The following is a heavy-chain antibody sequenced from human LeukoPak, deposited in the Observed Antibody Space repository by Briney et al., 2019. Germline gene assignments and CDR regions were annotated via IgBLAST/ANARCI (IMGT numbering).Heavy chain of an antibody. CDR3: ARESPLSGSYYGTTSPAFDY. V-gene: IGHV6-1*01. D-gene: IGHD1-26*01. CDR2: TYYRSKWYN. J-gene: IGHJ4*02. CDR1: GDSVSSNSAA. Sequence: SQTLSLTCAISGDSVSSNSAAWNWIRQSPSRGLEWLGRTYYRSKWYNDYAVSVKSRITINPDASKNQFSLQLNSVTPEDTAVYYCARESPLSGSYYGTTSPAFDYWGQGTLVTVSS.